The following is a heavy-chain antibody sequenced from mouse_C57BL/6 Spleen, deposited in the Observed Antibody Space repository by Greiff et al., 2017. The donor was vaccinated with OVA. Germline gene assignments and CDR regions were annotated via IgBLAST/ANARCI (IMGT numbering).Heavy chain of an antibody. D-gene: IGHD2-4*01. V-gene: IGHV1-64*01. J-gene: IGHJ2*01. CDR1: GYTFTSYW. CDR2: IHPNSGST. CDR3: ARSRGLRRGLGY. Sequence: QVQLQQPGAELVKPGASVKLSCKASGYTFTSYWMHWVKQRPGQGLEWIGMIHPNSGSTNYNEKFKSKATLTVDKSSSTAYMQLSSLTSEDSAVYYCARSRGLRRGLGYWGQGTTLTVSS.